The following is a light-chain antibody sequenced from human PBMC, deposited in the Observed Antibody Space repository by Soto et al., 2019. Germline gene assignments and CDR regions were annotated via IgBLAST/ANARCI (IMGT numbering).Light chain of an antibody. J-gene: IGLJ1*01. CDR1: SSEVVGYNY. CDR3: SSYTSSSTPFYV. V-gene: IGLV2-14*01. Sequence: QSVLTQPASVSGSPGQSITISCTGTSSEVVGYNYVSWYQQHPGKAPKLMIYDVSNRPSGVSNRFSGSKSGNTASLTISGLQAEDEADYYCSSYTSSSTPFYVFGTGTKVTVL. CDR2: DVS.